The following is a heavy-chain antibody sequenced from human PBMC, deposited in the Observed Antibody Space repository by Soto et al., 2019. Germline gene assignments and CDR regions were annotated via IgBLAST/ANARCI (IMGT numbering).Heavy chain of an antibody. Sequence: SETLSLTCTVSGGYISSGGYYWSWIRQHPGKGLEWIGYIYYSGSTYYNPSLKSRVTISVDTSKNQFSLKLSSVTAADTAVYYCARELRFGEDYYGMDVWGQGTTVTVSS. CDR3: ARELRFGEDYYGMDV. CDR2: IYYSGST. V-gene: IGHV4-31*03. D-gene: IGHD3-10*01. J-gene: IGHJ6*02. CDR1: GGYISSGGYY.